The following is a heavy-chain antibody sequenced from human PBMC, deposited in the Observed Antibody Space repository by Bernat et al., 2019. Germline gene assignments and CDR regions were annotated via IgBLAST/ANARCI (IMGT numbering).Heavy chain of an antibody. D-gene: IGHD3-3*01. Sequence: QVQLQQSGPGLVKPSQTLSLTCAISGDSVSSNSAAWNWIRQSPSRGLEWLGRTYYRSKWYNDYAVSVKSRITINPDTSKNQFSLQLNSVTPEDTAVYYCARDSPGEQDYDFWSGYYGRAPYYYMDVWGKGTTVTVSS. CDR2: TYYRSKWYN. J-gene: IGHJ6*03. V-gene: IGHV6-1*02. CDR3: ARDSPGEQDYDFWSGYYGRAPYYYMDV. CDR1: GDSVSSNSAA.